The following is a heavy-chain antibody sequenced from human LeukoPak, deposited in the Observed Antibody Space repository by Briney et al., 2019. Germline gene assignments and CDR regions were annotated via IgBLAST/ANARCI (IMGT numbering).Heavy chain of an antibody. CDR2: IYYSGTT. Sequence: PSETLSLTCTVSGGSIDSGSFYWDWIRQPPGKGLEWIGTIYYSGTTYYNPSLKSRVTISVDTSKNQFSLKMTSVTAADTAVYYCARGWSHTLTDYHYYMDVWGKGTTVTISS. CDR1: GGSIDSGSFY. CDR3: ARGWSHTLTDYHYYMDV. V-gene: IGHV4-39*01. D-gene: IGHD3-9*01. J-gene: IGHJ6*03.